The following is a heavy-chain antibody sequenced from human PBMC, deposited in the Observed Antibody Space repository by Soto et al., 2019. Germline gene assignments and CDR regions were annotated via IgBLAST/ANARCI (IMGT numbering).Heavy chain of an antibody. CDR2: ISPYSGNT. CDR1: GYIFVNYG. D-gene: IGHD3-16*01. Sequence: QVQLVQSGDEVRKPGSSVKVSCKASGYIFVNYGIAWVRQAPGQGLEWMGWISPYSGNTHYATKVQGRLTMTTDTXXSTAYMHLASLTPEDTAVYYCAMVNNYVTPTPQDVWGQGTTVTVSS. CDR3: AMVNNYVTPTPQDV. V-gene: IGHV1-18*01. J-gene: IGHJ6*02.